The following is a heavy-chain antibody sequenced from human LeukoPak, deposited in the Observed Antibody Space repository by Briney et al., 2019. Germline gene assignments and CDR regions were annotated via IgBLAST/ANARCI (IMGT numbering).Heavy chain of an antibody. CDR1: GYTFTSYD. D-gene: IGHD3-22*01. CDR3: ARDGDSSGSYAPPFDP. V-gene: IGHV1-8*01. J-gene: IGHJ5*02. CDR2: MNPNSGNT. Sequence: ASVKVSCKASGYTFTSYDINWVRQATGQGLEWMGWMNPNSGNTGYAQKFQGRVTMTRDTSISTAYMELSRLRSDDTAVYYCARDGDSSGSYAPPFDPWGQGTLVTVSS.